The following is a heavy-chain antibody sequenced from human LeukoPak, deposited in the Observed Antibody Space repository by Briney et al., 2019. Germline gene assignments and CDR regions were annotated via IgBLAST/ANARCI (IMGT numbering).Heavy chain of an antibody. CDR1: GGSVSSIGYY. D-gene: IGHD3-22*01. CDR2: IYFRGNT. V-gene: IGHV4-39*01. Sequence: SETLSLTCTVSGGSVSSIGYYWGWIRQPPGQGLEWIGSIYFRGNTYYNPSLKSRVTISVDTSNNHFSLNLRSVTAADTAVYSCARHYYDRGTYYAFDIWGQGTMVTVSS. J-gene: IGHJ3*02. CDR3: ARHYYDRGTYYAFDI.